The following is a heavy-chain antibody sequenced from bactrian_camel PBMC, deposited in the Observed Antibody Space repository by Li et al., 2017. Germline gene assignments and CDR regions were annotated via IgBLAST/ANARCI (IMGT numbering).Heavy chain of an antibody. D-gene: IGHD2*01. CDR3: AGTFCDAEEPGFCSGYTACFQEDNVGY. V-gene: IGHV3S57*01. Sequence: LSCRYSGYTYSGVCMAWFRQAPGKEREGVATIDSDGRTTYADFVEGRFTVSRDNAKNTLYLQMNSLKPEDTAYYYCAGTFCDAEEPGFCSGYTACFQEDNVGYWGLGTQVTVS. J-gene: IGHJ6*01. CDR2: IDSDGRT. CDR1: GYTYSGVC.